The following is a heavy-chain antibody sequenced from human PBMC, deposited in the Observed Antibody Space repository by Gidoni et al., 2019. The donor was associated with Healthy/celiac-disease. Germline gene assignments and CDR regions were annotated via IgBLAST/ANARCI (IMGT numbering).Heavy chain of an antibody. J-gene: IGHJ5*02. D-gene: IGHD7-27*01. CDR1: GGSSSGYY. Sequence: QAQLQQWGAGLLKPSETLSLTCAVYGGSSSGYYWSWIRQPPGQGLEWIGEINHRVSTNYNPSLKSRVTISVDTSKNQFSLKLSSVTAADTAVYYCARPLLGTVEHGRSLFDPWGQGTLVTVSS. CDR3: ARPLLGTVEHGRSLFDP. CDR2: INHRVST. V-gene: IGHV4-34*01.